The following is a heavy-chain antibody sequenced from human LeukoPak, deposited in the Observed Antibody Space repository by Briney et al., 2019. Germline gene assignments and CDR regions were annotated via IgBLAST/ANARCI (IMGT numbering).Heavy chain of an antibody. CDR2: ISYDGSNK. D-gene: IGHD3-3*01. CDR1: GFTFSDYA. Sequence: GRSLRLSCAASGFTFSDYAMHWVRQAPGKGLEWVAVISYDGSNKYYADSVKGRFTISRDNSKNTLYLQMNSLRAEDTAVYYCARGPYYDFWSGYFSYYYYGMDVWGQGTTVTVSS. CDR3: ARGPYYDFWSGYFSYYYYGMDV. V-gene: IGHV3-30*04. J-gene: IGHJ6*02.